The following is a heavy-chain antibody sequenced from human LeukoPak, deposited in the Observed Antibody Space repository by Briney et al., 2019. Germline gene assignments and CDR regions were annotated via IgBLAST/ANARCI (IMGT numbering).Heavy chain of an antibody. D-gene: IGHD4-11*01. J-gene: IGHJ5*02. V-gene: IGHV1-46*01. Sequence: GASVKVSCKASGYTFTSYYMHWVRQAPGQGLEWMGIINPSGGSTSYAQKFQGRVTMTRDTSTSTVYMELSSLRSEDTAVYYCASAIRDYSNYGECGFDPWGQGTLVTVSS. CDR1: GYTFTSYY. CDR3: ASAIRDYSNYGECGFDP. CDR2: INPSGGST.